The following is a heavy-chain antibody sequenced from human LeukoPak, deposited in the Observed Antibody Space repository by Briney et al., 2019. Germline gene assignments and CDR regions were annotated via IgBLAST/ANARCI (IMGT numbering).Heavy chain of an antibody. D-gene: IGHD4-23*01. CDR3: AKGRAYGGQVEFDY. CDR2: ISSDGSNK. Sequence: PGGSLRLSCAASGFTFSSYGMHWVRQAPGKGLEWVAVISSDGSNKYYADSVKGRFTNSRDNSKNTLYLQMDSLRAEDTAVYYCAKGRAYGGQVEFDYWGQGTLVTVSS. V-gene: IGHV3-30*18. J-gene: IGHJ4*02. CDR1: GFTFSSYG.